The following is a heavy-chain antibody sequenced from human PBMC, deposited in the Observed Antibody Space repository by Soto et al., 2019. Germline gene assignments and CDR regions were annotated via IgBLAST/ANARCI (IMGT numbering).Heavy chain of an antibody. V-gene: IGHV3-15*01. CDR1: GFTFSNVW. D-gene: IGHD1-26*01. CDR3: TTAAGGMWGADY. Sequence: EVRLVESGGGLVKPGGSLRLSCAASGFTFSNVWMSWVRQAPGKGLEWVGRVKSKSDGATTDYAAPVKGRFTVSRGDSQNTLSLQMDSLKIEDTAVYFCTTAAGGMWGADYWGQGTPVTVSS. J-gene: IGHJ4*02. CDR2: VKSKSDGATT.